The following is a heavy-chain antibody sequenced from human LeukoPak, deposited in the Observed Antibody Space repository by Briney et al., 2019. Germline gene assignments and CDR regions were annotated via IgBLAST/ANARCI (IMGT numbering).Heavy chain of an antibody. D-gene: IGHD1-1*01. Sequence: PGGSLRLSCSASGFSFSSYWVTWVRQAPGKGLEWVANVKQDGSEKNYVDSVKGRFTISRDNSKNTLYLQMNSLRAEDTAVYYCARESRLERFFDYWGQGTLVTVSS. CDR3: ARESRLERFFDY. CDR1: GFSFSSYW. J-gene: IGHJ4*02. CDR2: VKQDGSEK. V-gene: IGHV3-7*03.